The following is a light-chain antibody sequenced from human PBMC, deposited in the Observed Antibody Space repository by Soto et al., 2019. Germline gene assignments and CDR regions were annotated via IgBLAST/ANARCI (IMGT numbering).Light chain of an antibody. CDR1: QDISNN. CDR3: QQYDNPPYT. J-gene: IGKJ2*01. V-gene: IGKV1-33*01. Sequence: DLQMTQSPSSLSASVGDRVTITCQASQDISNNLNWYQQKPGKAPKLLIYGASNLQSGVPSRFSGGGSGTDFTFTISGLQPEDIATYYCQQYDNPPYTFGQGTKLEIK. CDR2: GAS.